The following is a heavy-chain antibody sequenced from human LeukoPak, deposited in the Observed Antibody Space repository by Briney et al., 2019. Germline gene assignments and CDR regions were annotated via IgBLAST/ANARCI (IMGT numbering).Heavy chain of an antibody. D-gene: IGHD6-13*01. CDR1: GGSISSYY. Sequence: SETLSLTCTVSGGSISSYYWSWLRQPPGTGLEWIGYIYYSGTTNYNPSLKSRVTISVDTSKNQFSLKLSSVTAADTAVYYCARGVYIAAAQYGYWGQGTLVTVSS. CDR2: IYYSGTT. J-gene: IGHJ4*02. V-gene: IGHV4-59*01. CDR3: ARGVYIAAAQYGY.